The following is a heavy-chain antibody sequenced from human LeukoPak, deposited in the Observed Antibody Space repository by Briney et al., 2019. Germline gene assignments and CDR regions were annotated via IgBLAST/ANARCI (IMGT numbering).Heavy chain of an antibody. CDR1: GHSTTSGYY. J-gene: IGHJ4*02. D-gene: IGHD2/OR15-2a*01. CDR2: FFQSEKS. Sequence: SETLSLTCGISGHSTTSGYYWAWFRQSPGKGLEWIATFFQSEKSFYNASLKSRVIMSLDTSKSQFSLNLKSVTAADTAVYYCARVLPVPYLLDSWGQGTHVTVSS. CDR3: ARVLPVPYLLDS. V-gene: IGHV4-38-2*01.